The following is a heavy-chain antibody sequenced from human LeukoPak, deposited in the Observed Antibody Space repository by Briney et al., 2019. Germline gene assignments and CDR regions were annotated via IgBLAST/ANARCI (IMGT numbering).Heavy chain of an antibody. CDR3: ARPTYRITISPRGGFDP. J-gene: IGHJ5*02. Sequence: QPGGSLRLSCAASGFTFSNYAMSWVRQAPGKGLEWVSAISSGSDRTNYGRSVKGRFTVSRDNARNSLYLQMNSLRAEDTAVYYCARPTYRITISPRGGFDPWGQGTLVTVSS. CDR1: GFTFSNYA. CDR2: ISSGSDRT. V-gene: IGHV3-23*01. D-gene: IGHD3-3*01.